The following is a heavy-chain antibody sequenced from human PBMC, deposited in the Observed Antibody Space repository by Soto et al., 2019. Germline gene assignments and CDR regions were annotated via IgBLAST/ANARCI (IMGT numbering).Heavy chain of an antibody. J-gene: IGHJ3*02. CDR3: AKDRRAGTDYAFDI. CDR1: GFTFSSYG. D-gene: IGHD6-13*01. CDR2: ISYDGSNK. Sequence: PGGSLRLSCAASGFTFSSYGMLWVRQAPGKGLEWVAVISYDGSNKYYADSVKGRFTISRDNSKNTLYLQMNSLRAEDTAVYYCAKDRRAGTDYAFDIWGQGTMVTVSS. V-gene: IGHV3-30*18.